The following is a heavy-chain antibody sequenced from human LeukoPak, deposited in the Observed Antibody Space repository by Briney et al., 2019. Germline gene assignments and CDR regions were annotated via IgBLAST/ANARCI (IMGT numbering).Heavy chain of an antibody. J-gene: IGHJ4*02. CDR1: GYTFTNYY. CDR2: INPNSGGT. Sequence: ASVKVSCKASGYTFTNYYIHWVRQAPGQGLEWMGWINPNSGGTNSAQKFQGRVTMTRDTSISTAYMELSRLRSDDTAVYYCARDQATVTTPWVDYWGQGTLVTVSS. D-gene: IGHD4-17*01. V-gene: IGHV1-2*02. CDR3: ARDQATVTTPWVDY.